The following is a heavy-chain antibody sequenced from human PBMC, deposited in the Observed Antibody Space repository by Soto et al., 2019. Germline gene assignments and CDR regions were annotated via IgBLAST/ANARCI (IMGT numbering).Heavy chain of an antibody. CDR3: ARGLAARPVFAFDN. D-gene: IGHD6-6*01. Sequence: HTLVNHTQSPTLTRPFSGVSFSTRGEGKGWIRHPPGKALEWLAHIYWSRHDHYRPSLKTRLSITKDTSKNQVVLTMTNMDPVDTATYYCARGLAARPVFAFDNWGQGTVVTVSS. CDR1: GVSFSTRGEG. V-gene: IGHV2-5*01. J-gene: IGHJ3*02. CDR2: IYWSRHD.